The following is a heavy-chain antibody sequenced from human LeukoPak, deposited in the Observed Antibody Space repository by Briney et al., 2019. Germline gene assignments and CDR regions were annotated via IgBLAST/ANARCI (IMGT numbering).Heavy chain of an antibody. CDR1: GGSLSTYS. Sequence: PSETLSLTCSVSGGSLSTYSWSWVRQSPGKRLEWIGYIYYGGTTNYNPSLKSRVTISADTAKNQFSLRLRYVTAADTAIYYCARDTTVASGMQHWGRGTLVTVSS. CDR2: IYYGGTT. CDR3: ARDTTVASGMQH. D-gene: IGHD4-23*01. J-gene: IGHJ4*02. V-gene: IGHV4-59*01.